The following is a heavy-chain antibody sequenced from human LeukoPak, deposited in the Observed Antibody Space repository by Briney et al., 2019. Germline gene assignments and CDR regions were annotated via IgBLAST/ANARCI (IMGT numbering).Heavy chain of an antibody. CDR3: VSDRETQEQI. V-gene: IGHV3-64D*09. D-gene: IGHD1-26*01. J-gene: IGHJ3*02. CDR1: GFTFSRHN. CDR2: ISYNGDST. Sequence: AGGSLRLSCSGSGFTFSRHNMHWVRQAPGKGLEYVLAISYNGDSTYYVDSVKGRFTISRDNSKNTLDLQMSSLRPEDTAVYYCVSDRETQEQIWGPGTLVTVSS.